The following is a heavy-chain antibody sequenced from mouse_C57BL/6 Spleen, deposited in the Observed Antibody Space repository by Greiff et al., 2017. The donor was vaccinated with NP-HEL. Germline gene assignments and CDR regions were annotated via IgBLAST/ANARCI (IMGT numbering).Heavy chain of an antibody. Sequence: QVQLQQPGAELVKPGASVKMSCKASGYTFTSYWITWVKQRPGQGLEWIGDIYPGSGSTNYNEKLKSKATLTVDTSASTSYMQLSSLTSEDSAVYYCSRCGMTTVVHWYFDVWGTGTTVTVSS. CDR1: GYTFTSYW. CDR2: IYPGSGST. V-gene: IGHV1-55*01. D-gene: IGHD1-1*01. J-gene: IGHJ1*03. CDR3: SRCGMTTVVHWYFDV.